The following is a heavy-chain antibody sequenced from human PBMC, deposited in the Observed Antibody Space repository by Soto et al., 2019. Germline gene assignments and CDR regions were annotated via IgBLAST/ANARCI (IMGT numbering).Heavy chain of an antibody. J-gene: IGHJ6*02. V-gene: IGHV1-69*01. CDR2: IIPIFGTA. CDR3: ARDPTYSYGYGVHAGPAYYYGMDV. D-gene: IGHD5-18*01. Sequence: QVQLVQSGAEVKKPGSSVNVSCKASGGTFSSYAISWVRQAPGQGLEWMGGIIPIFGTANYAQKFQGRVTITADESTSTAYMELSSLGSEDTAVYYCARDPTYSYGYGVHAGPAYYYGMDVWGQGTTVTVSS. CDR1: GGTFSSYA.